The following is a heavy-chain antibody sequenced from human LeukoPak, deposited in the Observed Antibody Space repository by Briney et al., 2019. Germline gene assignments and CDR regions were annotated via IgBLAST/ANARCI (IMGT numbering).Heavy chain of an antibody. J-gene: IGHJ6*03. CDR3: AGRAVAGTGIYYYYMDV. CDR2: IIPIFGTA. CDR1: GGTFSSYA. Sequence: GASVKVSCKASGGTFSSYAISWVRQAPEQGLEWMGGIIPIFGTANYAQKFQGRVTITTDESTSTAYMELSSLRSEDTAVYYCAGRAVAGTGIYYYYMDVWGKGTTVTVSS. D-gene: IGHD6-19*01. V-gene: IGHV1-69*05.